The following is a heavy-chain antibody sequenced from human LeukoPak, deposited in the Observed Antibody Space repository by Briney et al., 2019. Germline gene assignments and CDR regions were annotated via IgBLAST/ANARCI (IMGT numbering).Heavy chain of an antibody. CDR2: INGDGSST. D-gene: IGHD2-15*01. Sequence: GGSLRLSCTVSGFVFRNYYMHWVRQTPGKGLVWVSHINGDGSSTSHADSVKGRFTISRDNAKSTLYLQMNSLRAEDTAVYYCARGGVPVAQETWGQGTLGTVSS. J-gene: IGHJ5*02. CDR3: ARGGVPVAQET. CDR1: GFVFRNYY. V-gene: IGHV3-74*01.